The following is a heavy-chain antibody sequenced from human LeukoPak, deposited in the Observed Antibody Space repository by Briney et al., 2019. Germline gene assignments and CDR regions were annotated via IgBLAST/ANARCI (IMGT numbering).Heavy chain of an antibody. J-gene: IGHJ6*03. CDR2: IYTSGST. Sequence: SETLSLTCTVSGDSISSFYWSWIRQPAGKGLEWIGRIYTSGSTNYNPSLKSRVTMSVDTSKNQFSLKLSSVTAADTAVYYCARVYYYDSSGYYSYYYYMDVWGKGTTVTISS. V-gene: IGHV4-4*07. D-gene: IGHD3-22*01. CDR3: ARVYYYDSSGYYSYYYYMDV. CDR1: GDSISSFY.